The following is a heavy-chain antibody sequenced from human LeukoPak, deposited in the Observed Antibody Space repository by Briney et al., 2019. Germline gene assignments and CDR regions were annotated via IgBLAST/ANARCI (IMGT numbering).Heavy chain of an antibody. Sequence: GASVKVSCKASGGTFSSYAISWVRQAPGQGLEWMGGIIPILGTANYAQKFQGRVTITADESTSTAYMELSSLRSEDTAVYYCARSSLMITSGGWFDPWGQGTLVTVSS. V-gene: IGHV1-69*13. CDR2: IIPILGTA. D-gene: IGHD3-16*01. CDR1: GGTFSSYA. J-gene: IGHJ5*02. CDR3: ARSSLMITSGGWFDP.